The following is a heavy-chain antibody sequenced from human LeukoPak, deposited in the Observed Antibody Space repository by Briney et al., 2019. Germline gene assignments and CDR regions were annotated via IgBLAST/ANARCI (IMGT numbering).Heavy chain of an antibody. CDR2: IYPGDSDT. CDR1: GYSFTSYW. J-gene: IGHJ3*02. Sequence: PGESLKISCKGSGYSFTSYWIGWVRQMPGKGLEWMGIIYPGDSDTRYSPSFQGQVTISADKSISTAYLQWSSLKASDTAMYYCARAVMVRGVINAFDIWGQGTMVTVSS. D-gene: IGHD3-10*01. V-gene: IGHV5-51*01. CDR3: ARAVMVRGVINAFDI.